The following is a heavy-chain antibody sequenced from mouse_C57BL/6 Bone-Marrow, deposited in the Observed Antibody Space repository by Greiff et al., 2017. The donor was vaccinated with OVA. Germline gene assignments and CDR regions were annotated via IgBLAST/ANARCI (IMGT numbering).Heavy chain of an antibody. J-gene: IGHJ4*01. CDR2: IHPNSGST. D-gene: IGHD1-1*01. Sequence: QVQLQQPGAELVKPGASVKLSCKASGYTFTSYWMHWVKQRPGQGLEWIGMIHPNSGSTNYNEKFKSKATLTVDKSSSTAYMQLSSLTSEDSAVYDCAPTTVAPYARDYWGQGTSVTVSS. CDR3: APTTVAPYARDY. V-gene: IGHV1-64*01. CDR1: GYTFTSYW.